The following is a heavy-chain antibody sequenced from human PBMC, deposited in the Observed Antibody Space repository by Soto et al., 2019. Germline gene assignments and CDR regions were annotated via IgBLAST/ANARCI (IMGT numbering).Heavy chain of an antibody. CDR1: GYTFTSYG. Sequence: ASVKVSCKASGYTFTSYGISWVRRAPGQGLEWMGWISAYNGNTNYAQKLQGRVTMTTDTSTSTAYMGLRSLRSDDTAVYYCARDRRSSWSYYYYGMDVWGQGTTVTVSS. D-gene: IGHD6-13*01. CDR2: ISAYNGNT. V-gene: IGHV1-18*01. CDR3: ARDRRSSWSYYYYGMDV. J-gene: IGHJ6*02.